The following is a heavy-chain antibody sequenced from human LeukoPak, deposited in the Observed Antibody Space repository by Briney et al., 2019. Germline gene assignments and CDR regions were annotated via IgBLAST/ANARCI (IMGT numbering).Heavy chain of an antibody. CDR1: GFTFSKFA. V-gene: IGHV3-30*04. D-gene: IGHD3-22*01. Sequence: GRSLRLSCAAAGFTFSKFAMHWVRQAPGKGLEWVAVVSYDGSYKYYADSVKGRFTISRDNSKNTLYLQMNSLRAEDTAVYYCAKDPPRYYYDSSGMDWGQGTLVTVSS. CDR2: VSYDGSYK. J-gene: IGHJ4*02. CDR3: AKDPPRYYYDSSGMD.